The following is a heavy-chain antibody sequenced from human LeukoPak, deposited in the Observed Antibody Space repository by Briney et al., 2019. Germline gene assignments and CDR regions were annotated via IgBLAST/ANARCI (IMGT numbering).Heavy chain of an antibody. Sequence: GESLKISSKAAGYRFTSYWICWLRQMPGKGLEWMGIIYPGGSDTRYNPSFQGQVTISADKSISTAYLQWSSLKASDTAMYYCARLLAVAGNHRDAFGIWGQGTMVTVSS. V-gene: IGHV5-51*01. D-gene: IGHD6-19*01. CDR3: ARLLAVAGNHRDAFGI. CDR1: GYRFTSYW. J-gene: IGHJ3*02. CDR2: IYPGGSDT.